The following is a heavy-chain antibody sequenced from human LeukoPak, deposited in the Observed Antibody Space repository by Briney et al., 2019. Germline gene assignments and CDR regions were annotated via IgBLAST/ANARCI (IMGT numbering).Heavy chain of an antibody. CDR3: ASVPFGGNSGIDY. D-gene: IGHD2-21*02. V-gene: IGHV4-39*01. CDR1: GGSISSSSYY. CDR2: IYYSGST. Sequence: SETLSLTCTVSGGSISSSSYYWGWIRQPPGKGLEWIGSIYYSGSTYYNPSLKSRVTISVDTSKNQFSLKLSSVTAADRAVYYCASVPFGGNSGIDYWGQGTLVTVSS. J-gene: IGHJ4*02.